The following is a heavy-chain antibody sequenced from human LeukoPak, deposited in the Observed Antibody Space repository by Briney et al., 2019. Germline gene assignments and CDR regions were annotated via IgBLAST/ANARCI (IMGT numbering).Heavy chain of an antibody. V-gene: IGHV4-34*01. J-gene: IGHJ5*02. Sequence: SETLSLTCAVYGGSFSGYYWSWIRQPPGKGLEWIGEINHSGSTNYNPSLKSRVTISVDTSKNQFSLKLSSVTAADTAVYYCARGGMRGYCSSTSCPDKYNWFDPWGQGTLVTVSS. CDR1: GGSFSGYY. CDR3: ARGGMRGYCSSTSCPDKYNWFDP. CDR2: INHSGST. D-gene: IGHD2-2*01.